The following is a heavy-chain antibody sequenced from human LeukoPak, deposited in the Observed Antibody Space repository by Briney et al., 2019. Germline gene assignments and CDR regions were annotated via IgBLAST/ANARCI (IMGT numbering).Heavy chain of an antibody. D-gene: IGHD3-22*01. J-gene: IGHJ4*02. V-gene: IGHV1-8*01. CDR3: ARGGGYYDSSGSVLGNY. Sequence: ASVKVSCKASGYTFTSYDINWVRQATGQGLEWMGWMNPNSGNTGYAQKFQGRVTMTRNTSISTAYMELSSLRSEDTAVYYCARGGGYYDSSGSVLGNYWGQGTLVTASS. CDR1: GYTFTSYD. CDR2: MNPNSGNT.